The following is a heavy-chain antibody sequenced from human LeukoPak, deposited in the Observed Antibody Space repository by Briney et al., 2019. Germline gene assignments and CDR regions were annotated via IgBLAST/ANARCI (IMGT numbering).Heavy chain of an antibody. Sequence: SVKVSCKASRGTFNNYAIHWVRQAPGRGLEWMGGIIPIFGSSNYAQKFQGRVTITADESTSTAHMELSSLRSEDTAVYYCAQYSSGWYGDYWGQGTLVTVSS. CDR2: IIPIFGSS. D-gene: IGHD6-13*01. CDR3: AQYSSGWYGDY. CDR1: RGTFNNYA. J-gene: IGHJ4*02. V-gene: IGHV1-69*13.